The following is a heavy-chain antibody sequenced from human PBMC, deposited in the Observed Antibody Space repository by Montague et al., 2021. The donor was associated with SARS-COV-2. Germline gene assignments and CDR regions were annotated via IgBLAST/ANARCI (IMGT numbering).Heavy chain of an antibody. CDR2: IYHSGTT. CDR1: GYSISSGYY. V-gene: IGHV4-38-2*02. Sequence: SETRSLTCTVSGYSISSGYYWGWIRKFPGKGLEWIGSIYHSGTTYYNPSLKSRVTISVYTSKNQFSLKMYSVTAADTAQFYCARDRTFRDGYLDAFEIWGQGTMVTDAS. D-gene: IGHD5-24*01. J-gene: IGHJ3*02. CDR3: ARDRTFRDGYLDAFEI.